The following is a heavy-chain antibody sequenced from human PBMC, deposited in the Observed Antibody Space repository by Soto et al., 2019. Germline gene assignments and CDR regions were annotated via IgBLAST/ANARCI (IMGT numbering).Heavy chain of an antibody. Sequence: SVKVSCKASGGTLSSYAISWVRQAPGQGLEWMGGIIPIFGTANYAQKFQGRVTITADESTSTAYMELSSLRSEDTAVYYCARAGYPRDWFDPWGQGTLVTVSS. D-gene: IGHD1-1*01. V-gene: IGHV1-69*13. CDR2: IIPIFGTA. J-gene: IGHJ5*02. CDR3: ARAGYPRDWFDP. CDR1: GGTLSSYA.